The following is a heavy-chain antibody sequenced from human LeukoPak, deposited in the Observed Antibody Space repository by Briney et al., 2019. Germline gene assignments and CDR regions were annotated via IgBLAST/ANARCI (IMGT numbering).Heavy chain of an antibody. CDR3: AKGAHYYGSGSHRRGHYFDY. D-gene: IGHD3-10*01. CDR2: IRSDGSNK. V-gene: IGHV3-30*02. Sequence: PGGSLRLSCAASGFTFGSYGMHWVRQAPGKGLEWVAFIRSDGSNKYYADSVKGRFTISRDNSKNTLYLQMNSLRAEDTAVYYCAKGAHYYGSGSHRRGHYFDYWGQGTLVTVSS. CDR1: GFTFGSYG. J-gene: IGHJ4*02.